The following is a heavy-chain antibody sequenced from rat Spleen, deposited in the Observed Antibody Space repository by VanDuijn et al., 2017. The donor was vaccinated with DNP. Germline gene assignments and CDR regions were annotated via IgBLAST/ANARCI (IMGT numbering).Heavy chain of an antibody. V-gene: IGHV5S10*01. CDR3: ARHDYYEGFYHGGAIDA. CDR1: GFKFSGYY. Sequence: EVQLVESGGGLVQPGKSMKLSCVASGFKFSGYYMFWIRQAPTKVLEWVATIIYDGSRTYWRASLKGRVNISRDNAKSTLSLQMDSLSSEDTATYYGARHDYYEGFYHGGAIDAWGQGTSVTVSS. CDR2: IIYDGSRT. J-gene: IGHJ4*01. D-gene: IGHD1-12*03.